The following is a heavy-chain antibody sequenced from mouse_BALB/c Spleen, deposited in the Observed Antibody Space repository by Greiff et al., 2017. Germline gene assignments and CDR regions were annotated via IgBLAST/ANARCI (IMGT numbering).Heavy chain of an antibody. Sequence: EVQVVESGGGLVQPGGSLKLSCAASGFTFSSYGMSWVRQTPDKRLELVATINSNGGSTYYPDSVKGRFTISRDNAKNTLYLQMSSLKSEDTAMYYCARLRYYAMDYWGQGTSVTVSS. J-gene: IGHJ4*01. V-gene: IGHV5-6-3*01. CDR2: INSNGGST. CDR1: GFTFSSYG. CDR3: ARLRYYAMDY.